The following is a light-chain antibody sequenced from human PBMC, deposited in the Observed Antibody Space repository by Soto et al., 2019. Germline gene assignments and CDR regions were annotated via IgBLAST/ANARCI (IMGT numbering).Light chain of an antibody. J-gene: IGLJ2*01. Sequence: SYELTQPPSVSVAPGQTARITCGGNNIGTKDVHWYQQKPGQAPVVVIYYDSDRPSGIPERVSGSNSGNTATLTIARVEAGDEADYYCQVWDSPNDPQVIFGGGTKLTVL. V-gene: IGLV3-21*04. CDR2: YDS. CDR3: QVWDSPNDPQVI. CDR1: NIGTKD.